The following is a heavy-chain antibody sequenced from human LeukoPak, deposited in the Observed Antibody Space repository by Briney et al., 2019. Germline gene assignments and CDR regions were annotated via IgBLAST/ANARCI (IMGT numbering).Heavy chain of an antibody. Sequence: GASVKVSCKASGYTFTSYDINWVRQATGQGLEWMGWMNPNSGNTGYAQKFQGRVTITRNTSISTAYMELSSLRSEDTAVYYCAVNYYDSSGYYYVLFDYWGQGTLATVSS. CDR3: AVNYYDSSGYYYVLFDY. V-gene: IGHV1-8*03. CDR1: GYTFTSYD. CDR2: MNPNSGNT. J-gene: IGHJ4*02. D-gene: IGHD3-22*01.